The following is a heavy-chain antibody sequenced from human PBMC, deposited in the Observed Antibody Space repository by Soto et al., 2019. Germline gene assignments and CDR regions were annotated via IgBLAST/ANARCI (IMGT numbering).Heavy chain of an antibody. D-gene: IGHD2-2*01. Sequence: QVQLVQSGAEVKKPGASVKVSCKASGYTFTSYDINWVRQATGQGLEWMGWMNPNSGNTGYAQKFQGRVTMTRNTSIRTAYMELSSLRSEDTAVYYCAREYCSSTSCYALNWFDPWGQGTLVTVSS. CDR2: MNPNSGNT. J-gene: IGHJ5*02. CDR3: AREYCSSTSCYALNWFDP. CDR1: GYTFTSYD. V-gene: IGHV1-8*01.